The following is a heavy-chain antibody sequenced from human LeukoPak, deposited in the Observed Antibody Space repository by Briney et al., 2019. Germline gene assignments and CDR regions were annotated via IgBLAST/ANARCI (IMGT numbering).Heavy chain of an antibody. CDR2: IYHSGST. CDR3: ASLHYYYGMDV. V-gene: IGHV4-30-2*01. CDR1: GGSISSGGYS. Sequence: SETLSLTCAVSGGSISSGGYSWSWIRQPPGKGLEWIGYIYHSGSTYYNPSVKSRVTISVDRSKNQFSLKLSSVTAADTAVYYCASLHYYYGMDVWGQGTTVTVSS. J-gene: IGHJ6*02.